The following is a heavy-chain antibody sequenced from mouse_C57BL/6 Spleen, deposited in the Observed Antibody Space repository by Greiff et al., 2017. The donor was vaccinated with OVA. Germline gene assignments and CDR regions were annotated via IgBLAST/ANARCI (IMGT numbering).Heavy chain of an antibody. Sequence: EVQRVESGADLVKPGGSLKLSCTASGFTFSSYGMSWVRQTPDKGLEWVATISSGDSYTYYPDNVKGRFTISRDNAKNTLYLQMSSLKSEDTAMYYCASDNWGALDDWGQGTSVTVSS. CDR2: ISSGDSYT. CDR3: ASDNWGALDD. V-gene: IGHV5-6*01. CDR1: GFTFSSYG. J-gene: IGHJ4*01. D-gene: IGHD4-1*01.